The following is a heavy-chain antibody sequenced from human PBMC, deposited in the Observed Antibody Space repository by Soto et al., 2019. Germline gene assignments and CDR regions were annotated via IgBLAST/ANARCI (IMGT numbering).Heavy chain of an antibody. CDR2: IRASGTST. CDR1: GFTFSSYA. CDR3: AKEWSDARTREKCGLVDY. J-gene: IGHJ4*02. Sequence: EVQLLVSGGGLVQPGGSLRLSCAASGFTFSSYAMAWVRQAPGKGLEWVSTIRASGTSTYYADSVEGRFSISRDNSKNTLYLQMNSLRAEDTAVYYCAKEWSDARTREKCGLVDYWGQGALVTVSS. V-gene: IGHV3-23*01. D-gene: IGHD2-8*01.